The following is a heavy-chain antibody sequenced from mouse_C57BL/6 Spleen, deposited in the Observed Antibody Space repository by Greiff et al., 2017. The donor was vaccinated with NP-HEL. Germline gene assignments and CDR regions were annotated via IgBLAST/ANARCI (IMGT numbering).Heavy chain of an antibody. CDR3: ARGDEDYSYAMDY. CDR2: IDPNSGGT. D-gene: IGHD2-3*01. Sequence: QVQLKESGAELVKPGASVKMSCKASGYTFTSYWITWVKQRPGQGLEWIGRIDPNSGGTKYNEKFKSKATLTVDKPSSTAYMQLSSLTSEDSAVYYCARGDEDYSYAMDYWGQGTSVTVSS. J-gene: IGHJ4*01. CDR1: GYTFTSYW. V-gene: IGHV1-72*01.